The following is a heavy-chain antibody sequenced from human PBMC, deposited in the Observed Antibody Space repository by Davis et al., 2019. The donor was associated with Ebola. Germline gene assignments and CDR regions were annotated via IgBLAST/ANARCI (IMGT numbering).Heavy chain of an antibody. J-gene: IGHJ5*02. CDR3: ARDPSIAALKGDP. Sequence: SVKVSCMASVGTFSSYAISWVRQAPRQGREWMGRIIPILGIANYAQKFQGRVTITADKSTSTAYMELSSLRSEDPAVYYCARDPSIAALKGDPWGQGTLVTVSS. CDR1: VGTFSSYA. V-gene: IGHV1-69*04. D-gene: IGHD6-6*01. CDR2: IIPILGIA.